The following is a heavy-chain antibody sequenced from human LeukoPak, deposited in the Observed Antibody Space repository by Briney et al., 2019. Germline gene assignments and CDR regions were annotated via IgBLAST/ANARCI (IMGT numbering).Heavy chain of an antibody. D-gene: IGHD3-22*01. Sequence: SQTLSLTCTVSGGSISSGSYYWSWIRQPAGKGLEWIGRIYTSGSTNYNPSLKSRVTISVDTSKNQFSLKLSSVTAADTAVYYCARSTAYYDSSAPDYWGQGTLVTVS. J-gene: IGHJ4*02. CDR2: IYTSGST. V-gene: IGHV4-61*02. CDR1: GGSISSGSYY. CDR3: ARSTAYYDSSAPDY.